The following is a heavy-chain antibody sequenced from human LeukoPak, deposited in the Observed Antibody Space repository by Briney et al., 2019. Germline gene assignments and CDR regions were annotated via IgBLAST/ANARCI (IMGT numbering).Heavy chain of an antibody. Sequence: GGSLRLSCAASGFTVDSNYLSWVRQAPGKGLEWVSPIYTGGNTYYAASVKGRFTISRDFSKNTVFLHMNSLRAEDTAMYYCARGDDSGYYDYFDYRGQGALVTVSS. V-gene: IGHV3-53*01. CDR2: IYTGGNT. D-gene: IGHD3-22*01. CDR1: GFTVDSNY. J-gene: IGHJ4*02. CDR3: ARGDDSGYYDYFDY.